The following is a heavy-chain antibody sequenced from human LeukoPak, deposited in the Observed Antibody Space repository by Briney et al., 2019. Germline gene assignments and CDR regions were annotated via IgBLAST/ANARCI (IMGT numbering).Heavy chain of an antibody. CDR1: GYSFTSYW. D-gene: IGHD2-2*01. CDR2: IYPGDSDT. V-gene: IGHV5-51*01. CDR3: ARCGTSRAAFDI. J-gene: IGHJ3*02. Sequence: GESLKISCKGSGYSFTSYWIGWVGQRPGKGLEWMGMIYPGDSDTRYSPSFQGQVPISADKCISTAYLQWSSLKASDTAMYYCARCGTSRAAFDIWGQGTMVTVSS.